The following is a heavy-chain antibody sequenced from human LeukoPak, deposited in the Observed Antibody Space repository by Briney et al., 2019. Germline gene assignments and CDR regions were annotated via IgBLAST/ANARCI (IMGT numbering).Heavy chain of an antibody. CDR1: GFTFSSYG. CDR3: AKSGSYRYYFDY. CDR2: ISYDGSNK. D-gene: IGHD1-26*01. J-gene: IGHJ4*02. V-gene: IGHV3-30*18. Sequence: GGSLRLSCAASGFTFSSYGMHWARQAPGKGLEWVAVISYDGSNKYYADSVKGRFTISRDNSKNTLYLQMNSLRAEDTAVYYCAKSGSYRYYFDYWGQGTLVTVSS.